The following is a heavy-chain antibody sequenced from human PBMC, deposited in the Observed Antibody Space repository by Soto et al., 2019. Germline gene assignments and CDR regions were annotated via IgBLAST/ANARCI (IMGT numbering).Heavy chain of an antibody. CDR1: GVTFDDYA. CDR3: AKDIDDGDYGDDYGMDV. D-gene: IGHD4-17*01. CDR2: ISWNSGSI. V-gene: IGHV3-9*01. J-gene: IGHJ6*02. Sequence: EVQLVESGGGLVQPGRSLRLSCAASGVTFDDYAMHWVRQAPGKGLEWVSGISWNSGSIGYADSVKGRFTISRDNAKNSLYLQMNSLRAEDTDLYYCAKDIDDGDYGDDYGMDVWGQGTTVTVSS.